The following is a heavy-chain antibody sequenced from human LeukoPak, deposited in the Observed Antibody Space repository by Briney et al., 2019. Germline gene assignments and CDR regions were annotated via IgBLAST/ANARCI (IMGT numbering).Heavy chain of an antibody. V-gene: IGHV4-39*01. D-gene: IGHD2-15*01. Sequence: PSETLSLTCTVSGGSISSSSHYWGWIRRHPGMGLEWFGIIYYSGSTYYNPSLNSRVTVSLDTSKNQFSLTVTSVTAADTAVYYCARRYCSGGHCYYFDSWGQGTLVTVSS. CDR2: IYYSGST. CDR1: GGSISSSSHY. J-gene: IGHJ4*02. CDR3: ARRYCSGGHCYYFDS.